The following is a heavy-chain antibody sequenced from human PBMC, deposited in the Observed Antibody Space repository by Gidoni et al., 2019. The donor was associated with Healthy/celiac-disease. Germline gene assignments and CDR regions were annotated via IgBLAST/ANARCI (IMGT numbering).Heavy chain of an antibody. CDR3: ARDYYDSSGYFREYFQH. CDR2: IIPIFGTA. Sequence: QVQLVQSGAEVKKPGSSVKVSCKASGGTFSSYAISWVRQAPGQGLEWMGGIIPIFGTANYAQKFQGRVTITADEFTSTAYMELSSLRSEDTAVYYCARDYYDSSGYFREYFQHWGQGTLVTVSS. V-gene: IGHV1-69*12. D-gene: IGHD3-22*01. J-gene: IGHJ1*01. CDR1: GGTFSSYA.